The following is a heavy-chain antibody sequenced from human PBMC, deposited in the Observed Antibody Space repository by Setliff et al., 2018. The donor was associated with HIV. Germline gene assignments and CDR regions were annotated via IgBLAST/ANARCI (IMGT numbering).Heavy chain of an antibody. CDR1: GGTFSSSA. CDR3: VLYSTGASRFDY. J-gene: IGHJ4*02. V-gene: IGHV1-69*10. D-gene: IGHD2-8*01. Sequence: GASVKVSCKASGGTFSSSALSWVRQARGQGPEWLGGIIPVFGMTDYAQNFQGRLTITADTSTSTAYMELSGLRSEDTAIYYCVLYSTGASRFDYWGQGTLVTVSS. CDR2: IIPVFGMT.